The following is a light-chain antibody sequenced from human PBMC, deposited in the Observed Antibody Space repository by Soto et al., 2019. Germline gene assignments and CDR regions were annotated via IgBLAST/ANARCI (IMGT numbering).Light chain of an antibody. V-gene: IGLV1-40*01. J-gene: IGLJ2*01. Sequence: QSVLTQPPSVSGAPGQRVTISCSGSSSNIGAGYDVHWYQQLPGTAPKLLIYGDNNRPSGVPDRFSGSKSGTSASLAITGLQAEDEADYYCQPSDSNLSGWGIFGGGTKLTVL. CDR1: SSNIGAGYD. CDR2: GDN. CDR3: QPSDSNLSGWGI.